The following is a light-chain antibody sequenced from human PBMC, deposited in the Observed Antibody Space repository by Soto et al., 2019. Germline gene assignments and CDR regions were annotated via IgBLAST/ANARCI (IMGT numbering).Light chain of an antibody. Sequence: ELVLTQSPGTLSLSPGERATLSCRASQSVTSDLAWYQQKPGQAPRLLIYGASTRATGVPARFSGSGSGTEFTLTISSLQSEDFAVYYCLQYNNWLTFGGGTKVDIK. J-gene: IGKJ4*01. CDR3: LQYNNWLT. CDR1: QSVTSD. CDR2: GAS. V-gene: IGKV3-15*01.